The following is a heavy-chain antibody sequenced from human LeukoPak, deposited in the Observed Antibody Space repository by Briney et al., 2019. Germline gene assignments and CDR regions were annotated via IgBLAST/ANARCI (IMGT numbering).Heavy chain of an antibody. J-gene: IGHJ4*02. D-gene: IGHD6-25*01. CDR1: GGSISSGGYS. CDR2: IYHSGST. CDR3: ARGGGYATGPAN. V-gene: IGHV4-30-2*01. Sequence: KSSETLSLTCAVSGGSISSGGYSWSWIRQPPGKGLEWIGYIYHSGSTYYSPSLKSRVTISVDTSKNQFSLKLTSVTAADTAVYYCARGGGYATGPANWGQGTLVTVSS.